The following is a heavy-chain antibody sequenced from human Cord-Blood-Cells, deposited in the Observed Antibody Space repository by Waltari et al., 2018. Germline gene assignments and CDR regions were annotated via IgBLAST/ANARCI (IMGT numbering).Heavy chain of an antibody. Sequence: EVQLVESGGGLVKPGGSLRLSCAASGFTFSTAWLSWVRQAPGKGLEWVGRIKSKTDGGTTDYAAPVKGRFTISRDDSKNTLYLQMNSLKTEDTAMYYCTTDREDSGSYFDYWGQGTLVTVSS. D-gene: IGHD1-26*01. CDR2: IKSKTDGGTT. J-gene: IGHJ4*02. CDR3: TTDREDSGSYFDY. CDR1: GFTFSTAW. V-gene: IGHV3-15*01.